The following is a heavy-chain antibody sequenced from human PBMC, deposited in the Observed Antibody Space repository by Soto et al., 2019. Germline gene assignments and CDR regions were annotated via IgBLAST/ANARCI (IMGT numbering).Heavy chain of an antibody. CDR3: ARHEYSSSWYTYYSYYGMKV. V-gene: IGHV4-39*01. CDR2: IYYSLSP. J-gene: IGHJ6*02. CDR1: GGSISSSRSY. D-gene: IGHD6-13*01. Sequence: SENWSVSCTVSGGSISSSRSYCGWIRQLPGKGLAWSRSIYYSLSPYYNPSLKMRVTISVDTSTNQFSLKLSSVTAEDRAVYDSARHEYSSSWYTYYSYYGMKVWGQGTTVT.